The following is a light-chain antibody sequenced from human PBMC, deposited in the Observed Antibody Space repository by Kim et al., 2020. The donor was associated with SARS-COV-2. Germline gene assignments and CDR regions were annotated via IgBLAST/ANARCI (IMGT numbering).Light chain of an antibody. CDR1: RGSIDAKY. CDR2: EDD. V-gene: IGLV6-57*03. CDR3: QSYNRDNVI. J-gene: IGLJ2*01. Sequence: GKTVPVPCTRSRGSIDAKYVQWYQQRPGGVPTTVIYEDDQSPSGVSDRFSGSIDNSSNSASLTISGLRTEDEADYYCQSYNRDNVIFGGGTQLTVL.